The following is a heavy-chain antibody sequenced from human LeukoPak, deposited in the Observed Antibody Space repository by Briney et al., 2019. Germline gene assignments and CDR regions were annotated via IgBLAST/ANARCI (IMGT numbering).Heavy chain of an antibody. V-gene: IGHV3-21*01. CDR3: AVLLWRFVFDY. J-gene: IGHJ4*02. CDR2: ISSSSSYI. CDR1: GFTFSSDS. Sequence: GGSLRLSCAASGFTFSSDSMNWVRQAPGKGLEWVSSISSSSSYIYYADSVKGRFTISRDNAKNSLYLQMNSLRAEDTAVYYCAVLLWRFVFDYWGQGTLVTVSS. D-gene: IGHD2-21*01.